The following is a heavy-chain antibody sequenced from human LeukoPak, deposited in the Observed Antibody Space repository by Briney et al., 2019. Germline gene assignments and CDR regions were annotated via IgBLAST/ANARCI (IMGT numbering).Heavy chain of an antibody. CDR1: GGSISSYY. Sequence: SETLSLTCTVSGGSISSYYWSWIRQPPGKGLEWIGYIYYSGSTNYNPSLKSRVTISVDTSKNQFSLKLSSVTAADTAVYYCAQTTRSPGMDVWGQGTTVNVSS. CDR3: AQTTRSPGMDV. V-gene: IGHV4-59*01. D-gene: IGHD4-17*01. CDR2: IYYSGST. J-gene: IGHJ6*02.